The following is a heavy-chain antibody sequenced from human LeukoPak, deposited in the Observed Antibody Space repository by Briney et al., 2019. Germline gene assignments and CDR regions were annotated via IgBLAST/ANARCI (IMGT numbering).Heavy chain of an antibody. Sequence: GASVKVSCKASGYTFTSYGISWVRQAPGQGLEWMGWNSAYNGNTNYAQKLQGRVTMTTDTSTSTAYMELRSLRSDDTAVYYCARGGEVPRGLFDDILTGYYIGIIPNDYWGREPWSPSPQ. V-gene: IGHV1-18*01. D-gene: IGHD3-9*01. CDR3: ARGGEVPRGLFDDILTGYYIGIIPNDY. CDR2: NSAYNGNT. CDR1: GYTFTSYG. J-gene: IGHJ4*02.